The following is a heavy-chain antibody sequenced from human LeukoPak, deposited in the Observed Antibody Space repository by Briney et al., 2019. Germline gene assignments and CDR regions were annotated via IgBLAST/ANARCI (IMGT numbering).Heavy chain of an antibody. V-gene: IGHV4-31*03. CDR3: ARVGGYYGGNSVYVDY. J-gene: IGHJ4*02. CDR1: GGSISSGGYY. CDR2: IYYSGST. D-gene: IGHD4-23*01. Sequence: SETLSLTCTVSGGSISSGGYYWSWIRQHPGKGLEWIGYIYYSGSTYYNPSLKSRVTISVDTSKNQFSLKLSSVTAADTAVYYCARVGGYYGGNSVYVDYWGQGTLVTVSS.